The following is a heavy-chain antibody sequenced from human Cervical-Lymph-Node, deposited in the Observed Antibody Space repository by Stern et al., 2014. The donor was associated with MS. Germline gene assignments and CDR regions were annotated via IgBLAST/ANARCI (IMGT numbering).Heavy chain of an antibody. V-gene: IGHV5-51*01. CDR2: IYPGDSDT. CDR3: ARLSYGYCSNGGCSWDY. D-gene: IGHD2-15*01. Sequence: EVQLVESGSEVKKPGESLKISCSVSGYSFTTHWIGWVRQMPGQGLEWMGIIYPGDSDTRYSPYFPSQVTISAATCLSTAYLHWSSLKASDTAIYYCARLSYGYCSNGGCSWDYWGQGTLVTVSS. CDR1: GYSFTTHW. J-gene: IGHJ4*02.